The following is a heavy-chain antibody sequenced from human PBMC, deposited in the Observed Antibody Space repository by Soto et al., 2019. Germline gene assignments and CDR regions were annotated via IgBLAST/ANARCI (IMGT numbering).Heavy chain of an antibody. CDR1: GFTFSSHT. V-gene: IGHV3-30-3*01. D-gene: IGHD6-19*01. J-gene: IGHJ5*02. CDR2: ISFDGSNK. CDR3: ARGHTSGWGNWFDP. Sequence: QVQLVESGGGVVQPGRSLRLSCAASGFTFSSHTMHWVRQAPGKGLEWVAVISFDGSNKYYADSVKGRFTISRDNXXNTLYLQMNRLRVEDTAVYYCARGHTSGWGNWFDPWGQGTLVIVSS.